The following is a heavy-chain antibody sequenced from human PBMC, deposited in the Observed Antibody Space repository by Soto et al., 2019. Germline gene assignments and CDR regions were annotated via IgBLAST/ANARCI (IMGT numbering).Heavy chain of an antibody. CDR2: ISGSGGTT. Sequence: EVQLLESGGGLVQPGGSLRLSCAASGFTFSNYAIAWVRQAPGKGLEWVSGISGSGGTTYYADSVKGRFTISSDNSKDTLQLQMNSLRAEDTDVYYCAKTPRQWLVYFDYWGQGALVTVSS. V-gene: IGHV3-23*01. CDR3: AKTPRQWLVYFDY. CDR1: GFTFSNYA. J-gene: IGHJ4*02. D-gene: IGHD6-19*01.